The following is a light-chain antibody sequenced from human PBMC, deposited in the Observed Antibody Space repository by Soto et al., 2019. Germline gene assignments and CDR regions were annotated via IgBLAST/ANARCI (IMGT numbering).Light chain of an antibody. J-gene: IGLJ2*01. V-gene: IGLV2-11*01. CDR2: DVN. CDR3: CSPGYTHIVV. CDR1: SSDVGRYNW. Sequence: QSALTQPRSVSGSPGQSVTISCSGTSSDVGRYNWVSWYQQHPGKAPKLIIYDVNQRPSGVPDRFSASKSGTTASLTISGLQVDDEAEYYCCSPGYTHIVVFGGGTKVTVL.